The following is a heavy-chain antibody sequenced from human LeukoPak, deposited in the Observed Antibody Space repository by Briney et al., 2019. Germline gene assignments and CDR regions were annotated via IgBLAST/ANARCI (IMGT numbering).Heavy chain of an antibody. V-gene: IGHV6-1*01. CDR3: ARESSVTWDDAFDI. J-gene: IGHJ3*02. CDR2: TYFRSKWYN. D-gene: IGHD1-26*01. CDR1: GDSVSNNSVA. Sequence: QTPSLTCAISGDSVSNNSVAWNWTRQSASSGLEWLGRTYFRSKWYNDYAISVKSRININPDTSQNQFSLQLNSVTPEDSAVYYCARESSVTWDDAFDIWGQGTMVTVSS.